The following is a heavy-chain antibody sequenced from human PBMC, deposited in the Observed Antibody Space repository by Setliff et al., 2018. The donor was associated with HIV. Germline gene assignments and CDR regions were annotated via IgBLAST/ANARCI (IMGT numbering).Heavy chain of an antibody. CDR3: ARSGGIGNYHGDV. CDR1: GFGFTFSSYC. J-gene: IGHJ6*03. Sequence: TGGSLRLSCVASGFGFTFSSYCMDWFRQAPGKGLEWVSSISYGSTYIYQSDSVRGRFTISRDDAKKSLYLQMNSLGAEDTAVYYCARSGGIGNYHGDVWGKGTTVTVSS. CDR2: ISYGSTYI. D-gene: IGHD3-16*01. V-gene: IGHV3-21*01.